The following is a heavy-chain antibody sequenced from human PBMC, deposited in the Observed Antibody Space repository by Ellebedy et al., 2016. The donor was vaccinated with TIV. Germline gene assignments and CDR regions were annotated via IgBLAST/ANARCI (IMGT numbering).Heavy chain of an antibody. J-gene: IGHJ4*02. Sequence: GGSLRLXXAASGFTFSSYSMNWVRQAPGKGLEWVSSISSSSSYIYYADSVKGRFTISRDNAKNSLYLQMNSLRAEDTAVYYCARDSMVRGVITYYSDYWGQGTLVTVSS. D-gene: IGHD3-10*01. CDR1: GFTFSSYS. CDR3: ARDSMVRGVITYYSDY. V-gene: IGHV3-21*01. CDR2: ISSSSSYI.